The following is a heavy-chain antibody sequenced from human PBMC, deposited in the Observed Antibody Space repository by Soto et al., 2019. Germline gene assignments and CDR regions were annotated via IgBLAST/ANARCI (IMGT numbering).Heavy chain of an antibody. Sequence: QVQLMESGGGVVQPGRSLRLSCAASGFTFSSYGMHWVRQAPGKGLEWVAVISYDGSNKYYADSVKGRFTISRDNSKNTLYLQMNSLRAEDTAVYYCANEKAESEQQLIYYGMDVWGQGTTVTVSS. CDR3: ANEKAESEQQLIYYGMDV. V-gene: IGHV3-30*18. CDR2: ISYDGSNK. CDR1: GFTFSSYG. D-gene: IGHD6-13*01. J-gene: IGHJ6*02.